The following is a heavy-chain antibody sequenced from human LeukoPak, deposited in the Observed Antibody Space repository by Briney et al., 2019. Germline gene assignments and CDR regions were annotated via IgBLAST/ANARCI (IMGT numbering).Heavy chain of an antibody. CDR3: ARDRVVVTATRGGDAFDI. V-gene: IGHV1-3*01. CDR2: INAGNGNT. Sequence: GASVKVSCKASGYTFTSYAMHWVRQAPGQRLEWMGWINAGNGNTKYSQKFQGRVTITRDTSASTAYMELSSLRSEDTAVYYCARDRVVVTATRGGDAFDIWGQGTMVTVSS. J-gene: IGHJ3*02. D-gene: IGHD2-21*02. CDR1: GYTFTSYA.